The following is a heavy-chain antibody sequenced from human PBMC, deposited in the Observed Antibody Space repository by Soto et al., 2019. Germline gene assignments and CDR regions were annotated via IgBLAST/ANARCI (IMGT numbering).Heavy chain of an antibody. CDR2: INHSGST. D-gene: IGHD2-15*01. Sequence: SETLSLTCAVYGGSFSGYYWSWIRQPPGKGLEWIGEINHSGSTNYNPSLKSRVTISVDTSKNQFSLKLSSVTAADTAVYYCARGNEAATFWFDPWGQGTLVTVSS. J-gene: IGHJ5*02. V-gene: IGHV4-34*01. CDR3: ARGNEAATFWFDP. CDR1: GGSFSGYY.